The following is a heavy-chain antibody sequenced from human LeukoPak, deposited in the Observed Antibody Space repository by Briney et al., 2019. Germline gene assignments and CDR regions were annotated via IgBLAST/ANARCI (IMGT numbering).Heavy chain of an antibody. D-gene: IGHD6-13*01. CDR2: FDPEDGKT. J-gene: IGHJ6*02. V-gene: IGHV1-24*01. CDR3: ATGYLVTAGLMDV. CDR1: GYTPTESS. Sequence: ASVKVSCKVSGYTPTESSMVWVRQAPGKGLEWMGSFDPEDGKTVYAQKFQGRVTMTEDTSTDTAYMELSSLRSEDTAVYYCATGYLVTAGLMDVWGQGTTVTVSS.